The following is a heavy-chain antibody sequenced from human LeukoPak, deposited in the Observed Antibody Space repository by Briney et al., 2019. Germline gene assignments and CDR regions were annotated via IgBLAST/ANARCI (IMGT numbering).Heavy chain of an antibody. CDR3: VKGHTVTSYYFDY. CDR2: IRYDGSNK. CDR1: GFTFSSYG. D-gene: IGHD4-17*01. V-gene: IGHV3-30*02. Sequence: GGSLRLSCAASGFTFSSYGMHWVRQAPGKGLGWVAFIRYDGSNKYYADSVKGRFTISRDNSTNTLCLQTDSLRAEDTSVYYCVKGHTVTSYYFDYWGQGTLVTVSS. J-gene: IGHJ4*02.